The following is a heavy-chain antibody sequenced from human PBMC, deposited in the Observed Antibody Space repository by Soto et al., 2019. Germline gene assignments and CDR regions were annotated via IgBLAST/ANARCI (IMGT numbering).Heavy chain of an antibody. J-gene: IGHJ4*02. D-gene: IGHD1-26*01. CDR3: ARGVGATHFDY. CDR2: IYYSGST. CDR1: GGSISSYY. Sequence: PSETLSLTCTVSGGSISSYYWSWIRQPPGKGLEWIGYIYYSGSTNYNPSLKSRVTISVDTSKNQFSLKLSSVTAADTAVYYCARGVGATHFDYWGQGALVTVSS. V-gene: IGHV4-59*01.